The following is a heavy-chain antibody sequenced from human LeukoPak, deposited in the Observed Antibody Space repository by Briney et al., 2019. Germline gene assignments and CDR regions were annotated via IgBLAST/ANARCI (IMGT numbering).Heavy chain of an antibody. J-gene: IGHJ4*02. Sequence: EASVKVSCKASGYTFTSYGISWVRQAPGQGLEWMGWINPNSGGTNYAQKFQGRVTMTRDTSISTAYMELSRLRSDDTAVYYCARGVRQWLVVANDYWGQGTLVTVSS. CDR1: GYTFTSYG. CDR3: ARGVRQWLVVANDY. CDR2: INPNSGGT. D-gene: IGHD6-19*01. V-gene: IGHV1-2*02.